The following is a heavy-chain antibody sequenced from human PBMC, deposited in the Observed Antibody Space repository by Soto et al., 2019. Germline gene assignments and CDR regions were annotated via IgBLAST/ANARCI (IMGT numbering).Heavy chain of an antibody. CDR1: GFNFDDSA. Sequence: SGGSLRLSCVASGFNFDDSAMNWVRQVPGKGLEWVSGITWNSGHIPYADSVKGRFTISRDNAKKSLYLELNSLRPEDTALYYCAKGRSSMIVVVMDYWGQGTPVTVSS. V-gene: IGHV3-9*01. CDR3: AKGRSSMIVVVMDY. CDR2: ITWNSGHI. J-gene: IGHJ4*02. D-gene: IGHD3-22*01.